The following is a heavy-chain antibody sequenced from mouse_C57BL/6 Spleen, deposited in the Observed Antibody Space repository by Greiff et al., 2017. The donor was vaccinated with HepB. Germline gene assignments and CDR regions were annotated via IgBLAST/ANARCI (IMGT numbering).Heavy chain of an antibody. V-gene: IGHV1-9*01. CDR1: GYTFTGSW. D-gene: IGHD1-1*01. CDR2: ILPGSGGT. Sequence: VQLQQSGAELMKPGASVKLSCKATGYTFTGSWIEWVKQRPGHGLEWIGEILPGSGGTNYNEKFKGKATFTADTSSNTAYMQLSSLTTEDSAIYYCAIITTVVAPYWGQGTTLTVSS. J-gene: IGHJ2*01. CDR3: AIITTVVAPY.